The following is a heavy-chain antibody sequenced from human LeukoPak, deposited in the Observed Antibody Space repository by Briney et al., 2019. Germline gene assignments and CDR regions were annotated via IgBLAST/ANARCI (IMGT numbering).Heavy chain of an antibody. V-gene: IGHV3-23*01. Sequence: GGSLRLSCAASGFIFSDYYMTWIRQAPGKGLEWVSAITGSGGRTYYADSVKGRFTISRDNSRDRLYLETNSLRAEDTAVYYCARDRMGAIMYFDVWGRGTLVTVSS. CDR2: ITGSGGRT. CDR3: ARDRMGAIMYFDV. CDR1: GFIFSDYY. D-gene: IGHD3-10*01. J-gene: IGHJ2*01.